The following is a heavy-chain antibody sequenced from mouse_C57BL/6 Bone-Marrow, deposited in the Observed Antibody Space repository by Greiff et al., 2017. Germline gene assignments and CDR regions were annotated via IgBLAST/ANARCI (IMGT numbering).Heavy chain of an antibody. Sequence: VQLQQPGAELVKPGASVKLSCKASGYTFTSYWMHWVKQRPGQGLEWIGMIHPNSGSTNYNEKFKSKATLTVDKSSSTAYMQLSSLTSEDSAVYYCARGVITTTCFDVWGTGTTVTVSS. CDR3: ARGVITTTCFDV. J-gene: IGHJ1*03. D-gene: IGHD2-4*01. V-gene: IGHV1-64*01. CDR1: GYTFTSYW. CDR2: IHPNSGST.